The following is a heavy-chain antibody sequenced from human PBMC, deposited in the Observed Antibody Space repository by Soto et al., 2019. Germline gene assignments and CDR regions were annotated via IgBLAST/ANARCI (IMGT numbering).Heavy chain of an antibody. Sequence: PSETLSLTCSVSGASINNFAYYWGWIRQPPGKGLEWIGTVYYNEKTYYNPSLKSRVAISVDTAKNQFSLNLRSVTAADTAIYFCARRERYYGSPGWFDPWGQGTLVTVSS. CDR3: ARRERYYGSPGWFDP. V-gene: IGHV4-39*01. CDR1: GASINNFAYY. J-gene: IGHJ5*01. D-gene: IGHD3-10*01. CDR2: VYYNEKT.